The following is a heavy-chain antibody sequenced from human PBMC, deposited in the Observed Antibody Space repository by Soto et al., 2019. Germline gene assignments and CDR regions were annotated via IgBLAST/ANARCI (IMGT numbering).Heavy chain of an antibody. D-gene: IGHD2-21*02. CDR2: ISAFSDSI. CDR3: AKKRRSGGDNWYFDS. Sequence: EVQLLESGGGLVQPGGSLRLSCAASGFIFSSYSMYWVRQAPGKGPEVGAGISAFSDSILYADSVEGRFTISRDNSKNTLYLQLNSLRADDTAVYFCAKKRRSGGDNWYFDSWGQGTLVTVSS. V-gene: IGHV3-23*01. J-gene: IGHJ4*02. CDR1: GFIFSSYS.